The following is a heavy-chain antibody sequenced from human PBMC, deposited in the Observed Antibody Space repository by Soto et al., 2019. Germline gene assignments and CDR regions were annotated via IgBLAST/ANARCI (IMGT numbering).Heavy chain of an antibody. CDR1: GFTFSSYA. D-gene: IGHD3-10*01. Sequence: GGSLRLSCAASGFTFSSYAMHWVRQAPGKGLEWVAVISYDGSNKYYADSVKGRFTISRDNSKNTLYLQMNSLRAEDTAVYYCARTYGSGSYYCDYWGQGTLVTVSS. V-gene: IGHV3-30-3*01. CDR3: ARTYGSGSYYCDY. J-gene: IGHJ4*02. CDR2: ISYDGSNK.